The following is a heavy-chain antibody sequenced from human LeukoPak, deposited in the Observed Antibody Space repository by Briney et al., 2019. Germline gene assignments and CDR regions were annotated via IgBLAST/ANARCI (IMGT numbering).Heavy chain of an antibody. J-gene: IGHJ4*02. Sequence: SDTLSLTCAVSGYSISSSNWWGWIRQPPGKGLEWIGYIYYSGSTNYNPSLKSRVTISVDTSKNQFSLKLSSVTAADTAVYYCARGLGYCSGGSCYYFDYWGQGTLVTVSS. CDR3: ARGLGYCSGGSCYYFDY. CDR1: GYSISSSNW. V-gene: IGHV4-28*03. CDR2: IYYSGST. D-gene: IGHD2-15*01.